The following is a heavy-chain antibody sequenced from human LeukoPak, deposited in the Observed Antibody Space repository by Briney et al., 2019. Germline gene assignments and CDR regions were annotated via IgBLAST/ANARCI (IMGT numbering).Heavy chain of an antibody. J-gene: IGHJ3*02. D-gene: IGHD5-24*01. CDR3: ARQPVFGIRDGYNSLKFDAFDI. V-gene: IGHV4-34*01. Sequence: SETLSLTCAVYGGSLTGYYWSCIRPPPGKGLEWVGEPNHSGSTNYNPSLKRRATISSEATKTQYSLMLSLITGADTAVQYSARQPVFGIRDGYNSLKFDAFDIWGQGTRVTVS. CDR2: PNHSGST. CDR1: GGSLTGYY.